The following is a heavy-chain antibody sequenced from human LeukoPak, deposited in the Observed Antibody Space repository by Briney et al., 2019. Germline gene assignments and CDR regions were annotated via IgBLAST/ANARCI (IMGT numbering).Heavy chain of an antibody. CDR1: GFTFSSYA. Sequence: GASLRLSCAASGFTFSSYAMSWVRQAPGKGLEWVSAISGSGGSTYYADSVKGRFTISRDNPKNTLYLQMNSLRAEDTAVYYCAKSRTRSSWIDYWGQGTLVTVSS. V-gene: IGHV3-23*01. J-gene: IGHJ4*02. D-gene: IGHD6-13*01. CDR2: ISGSGGST. CDR3: AKSRTRSSWIDY.